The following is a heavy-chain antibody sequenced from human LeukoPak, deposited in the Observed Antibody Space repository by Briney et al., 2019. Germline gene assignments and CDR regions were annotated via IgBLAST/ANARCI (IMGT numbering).Heavy chain of an antibody. CDR2: INHSGST. Sequence: PSETLSLTCAVYGGSFSGYYWTWIRQLPGKGLEWIGEINHSGSTNYNPSLKSRVTISVDTSNNQFSLKLSSVTAADTAVYYCARRGYGDYPYYFDYWGQGTLVTVSS. CDR1: GGSFSGYY. J-gene: IGHJ4*02. CDR3: ARRGYGDYPYYFDY. V-gene: IGHV4-34*01. D-gene: IGHD4-17*01.